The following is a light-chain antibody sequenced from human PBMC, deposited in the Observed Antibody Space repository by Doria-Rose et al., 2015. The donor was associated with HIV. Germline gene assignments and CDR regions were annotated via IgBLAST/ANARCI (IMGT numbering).Light chain of an antibody. J-gene: IGKJ1*01. CDR1: QTISSY. CDR2: AAS. V-gene: IGKV1-39*01. Sequence: DIQVTQSPSSLSASVGDRVTITCRASQTISSYLNWYQQKPGKAPKLLIYAASSLQSGVPSRFSGSGSGIDFTLTISSLQPEDFATYYCQQSYSTPQTFGQGTKVEIK. CDR3: QQSYSTPQT.